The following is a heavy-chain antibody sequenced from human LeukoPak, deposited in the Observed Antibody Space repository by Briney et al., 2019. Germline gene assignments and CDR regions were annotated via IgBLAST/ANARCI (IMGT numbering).Heavy chain of an antibody. D-gene: IGHD3-9*01. Sequence: GVSLRLSCTGSGFTFSSNAMTWVRQTPGKGLEWVSAITPSGSATYYADSVKGRFTISRDNSKNTLFVQMNNLRAEDTAVYYCVNWYGSLTGYYSYWGQGARVTVSS. V-gene: IGHV3-23*01. J-gene: IGHJ4*02. CDR3: VNWYGSLTGYYSY. CDR2: ITPSGSAT. CDR1: GFTFSSNA.